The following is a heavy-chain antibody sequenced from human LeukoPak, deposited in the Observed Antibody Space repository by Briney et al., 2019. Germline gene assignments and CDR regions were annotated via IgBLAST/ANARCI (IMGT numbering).Heavy chain of an antibody. J-gene: IGHJ4*02. CDR1: GFTFSSYA. CDR2: FRVSGGST. Sequence: GGSLRLSCAASGFTFSSYAMSWVRQAPGKGLEWAPVFRVSGGSTYYADSVKGRFTISRDNSKNTLYLQMNSLRAEDTAVYYCAKDVRVGEYYGSGTYLDYWGQGTLVTVSS. V-gene: IGHV3-23*01. D-gene: IGHD3-10*01. CDR3: AKDVRVGEYYGSGTYLDY.